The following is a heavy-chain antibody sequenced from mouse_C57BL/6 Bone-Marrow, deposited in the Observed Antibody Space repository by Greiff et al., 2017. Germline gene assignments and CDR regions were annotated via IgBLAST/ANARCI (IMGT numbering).Heavy chain of an antibody. CDR3: VRRRFPYYFDF. CDR1: GYTFTSHW. CDR2: IDPSDSYP. V-gene: IGHV1-69*01. J-gene: IGHJ2*01. Sequence: QVQLKQPGAELVMPGASVNLSCRASGYTFTSHWMHWVKQRPGQGLEWIGEIDPSDSYPHYNQTFKGKSTLPVDKASSTAYMQLSSLTSEDAAVYYCVRRRFPYYFDFGGQGTTLTVSS.